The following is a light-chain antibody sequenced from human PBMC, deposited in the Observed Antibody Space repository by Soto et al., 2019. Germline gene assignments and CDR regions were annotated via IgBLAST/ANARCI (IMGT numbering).Light chain of an antibody. V-gene: IGLV2-14*01. J-gene: IGLJ2*01. CDR1: SSDVGAYGY. CDR3: SSYTTSSTVV. CDR2: EVS. Sequence: QSALTQPASVSGSPGQSITISGTGTSSDVGAYGYVSWYQQHPGKAPKLMIYEVSYRPSGVSNRFSGSKSGNAASLTISWLQAEDEADYYCSSYTTSSTVVFGGGTKLTVL.